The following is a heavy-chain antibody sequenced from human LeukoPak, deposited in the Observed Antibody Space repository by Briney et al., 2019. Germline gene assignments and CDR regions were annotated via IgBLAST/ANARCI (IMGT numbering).Heavy chain of an antibody. J-gene: IGHJ1*01. CDR2: LYYSGST. Sequence: SETLSLTCTVSGASISTYYWSWIRQPPGKGLEWIGYLYYSGSTTYSPSLKSRGTMSVDTSKSQFSLKLNSVTAADTAIYYCARVRGTFETDWGQGTLVTVSS. V-gene: IGHV4-59*01. D-gene: IGHD2/OR15-2a*01. CDR1: GASISTYY. CDR3: ARVRGTFETD.